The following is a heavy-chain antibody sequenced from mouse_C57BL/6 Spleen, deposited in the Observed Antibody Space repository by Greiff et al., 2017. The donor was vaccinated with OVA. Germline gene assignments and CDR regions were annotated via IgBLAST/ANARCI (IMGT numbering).Heavy chain of an antibody. Sequence: QVQLKQSGPELVKPGASVKISCKASGYAFSSSWMNWVKQRPGKGLEWIGRIYPGDGDTNYNGKFKGKATLTADKSSSTAYMQLSSLTSEDSAVYFCARSRTVVRDFDYWGQGTTLTVSS. CDR2: IYPGDGDT. D-gene: IGHD1-1*01. V-gene: IGHV1-82*01. CDR1: GYAFSSSW. J-gene: IGHJ2*01. CDR3: ARSRTVVRDFDY.